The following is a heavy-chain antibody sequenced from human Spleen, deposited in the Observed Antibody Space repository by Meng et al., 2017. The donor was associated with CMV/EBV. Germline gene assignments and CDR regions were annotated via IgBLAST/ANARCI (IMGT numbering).Heavy chain of an antibody. D-gene: IGHD3-3*01. CDR2: DVPIVAIG. CDR1: GRTPQTNS. V-gene: IGHV1-69*02. J-gene: IGHJ4*02. CDR3: AKNTIFGVAIIGDY. Sequence: AYGRTPQTNSINWVRQNAREGLEWMKRDVPIVAIGNYAQKFQGRVAITADKSTSKAYMELNSLRSDDTAVYYCAKNTIFGVAIIGDYWGQGTLVTVSS.